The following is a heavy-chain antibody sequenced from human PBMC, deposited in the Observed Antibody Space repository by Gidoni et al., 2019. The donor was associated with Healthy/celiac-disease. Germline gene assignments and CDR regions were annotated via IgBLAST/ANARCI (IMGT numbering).Heavy chain of an antibody. CDR1: GFTFDDYA. CDR3: AKDIGSGSNTPPDAFDI. CDR2: ISWNSGSI. D-gene: IGHD3-10*01. V-gene: IGHV3-9*01. Sequence: EVQLVESGGGLVQPGRSLRLSCAASGFTFDDYAMHWVRQAPGKGLEWVSGISWNSGSIGYADSVKGRFTISRDNAKNSLYLQMNSLRAEDTALYYCAKDIGSGSNTPPDAFDIWGQGTMVTVSS. J-gene: IGHJ3*02.